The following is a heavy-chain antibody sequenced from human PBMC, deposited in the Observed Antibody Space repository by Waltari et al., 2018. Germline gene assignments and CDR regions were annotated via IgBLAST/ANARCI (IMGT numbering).Heavy chain of an antibody. CDR3: ARGFGSATTSRFDP. Sequence: QLQLQESGPGLVKPPETLSLTCTVSGGSISSSSYYWGWIRQPPEKGLEWVASMDYGAGTYYNPSLKSRVTISVDTSKNQFSLEVRSVTAADTAVYYCARGFGSATTSRFDPWGQGIVVTVSS. CDR2: MDYGAGT. V-gene: IGHV4-39*07. D-gene: IGHD5-12*01. J-gene: IGHJ5*02. CDR1: GGSISSSSYY.